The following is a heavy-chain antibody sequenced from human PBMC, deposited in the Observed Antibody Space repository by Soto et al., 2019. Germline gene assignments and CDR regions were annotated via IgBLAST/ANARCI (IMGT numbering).Heavy chain of an antibody. Sequence: ASVKVSCKASGYTFTSYAMHWVRQAPGQRLEWMGWINAGNGNTKYSQKFQGRVTITRDTSASTAYMELSSLRSEDTAVYYCARDVVVVAAPLLVSAFDIWGQGTMVTVS. CDR1: GYTFTSYA. CDR3: ARDVVVVAAPLLVSAFDI. D-gene: IGHD2-15*01. CDR2: INAGNGNT. J-gene: IGHJ3*02. V-gene: IGHV1-3*01.